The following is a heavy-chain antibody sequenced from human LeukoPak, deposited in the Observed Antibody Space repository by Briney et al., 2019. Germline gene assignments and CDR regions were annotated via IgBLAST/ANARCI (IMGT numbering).Heavy chain of an antibody. J-gene: IGHJ4*02. CDR3: ARVKGGSYYGTAEGFDY. V-gene: IGHV3-74*01. D-gene: IGHD1-26*01. CDR2: INSDGSST. Sequence: GGSLRLSCAASGFTFSSYWMHWVRQGPGKGLVWVSRINSDGSSTNYADSVKGRFTVSRDNAKKTLYLQMNSLRAEDTAIYYCARVKGGSYYGTAEGFDYWGQGTLVTVSS. CDR1: GFTFSSYW.